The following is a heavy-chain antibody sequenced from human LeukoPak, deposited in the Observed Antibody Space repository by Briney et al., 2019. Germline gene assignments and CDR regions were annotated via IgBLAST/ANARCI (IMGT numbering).Heavy chain of an antibody. CDR3: ARDRGHTQDY. Sequence: GGSLRLSCAASGFTFGSYWMHWVRQAPGKGLVWVSYIKSDGSTTNYADTVKGRFTISRDNAQNTLYLQMNGLRAEDTAVYYCARDRGHTQDYWGQGTLVTVPS. CDR2: IKSDGSTT. D-gene: IGHD5-12*01. CDR1: GFTFGSYW. J-gene: IGHJ4*02. V-gene: IGHV3-74*01.